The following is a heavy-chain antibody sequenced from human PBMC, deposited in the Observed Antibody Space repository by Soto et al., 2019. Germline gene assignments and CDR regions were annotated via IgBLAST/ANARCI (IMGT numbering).Heavy chain of an antibody. CDR3: ARDLPGYSYGHGVCWFDP. V-gene: IGHV1-69*13. Sequence: SVKVTCKASGGTFSSYAISWVRLAPGQGLEWMGGIIPIFGTANYAQKFQGRVTITADESTSTAYMELSSLRSEDTAVYYCARDLPGYSYGHGVCWFDPWGQGTLATVSS. CDR1: GGTFSSYA. CDR2: IIPIFGTA. J-gene: IGHJ5*02. D-gene: IGHD5-18*01.